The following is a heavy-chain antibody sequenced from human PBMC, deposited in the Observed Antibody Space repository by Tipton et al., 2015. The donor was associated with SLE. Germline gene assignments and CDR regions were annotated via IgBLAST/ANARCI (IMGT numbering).Heavy chain of an antibody. CDR2: IYYSGST. Sequence: TLSLTCTVSGGSLSSGGYYWTWFRQHPGKGLEWIGYIYYSGSTFYNPSLKSRVTMSVDTSRNLFSLKLSSVTAADTAVYYCARDKGDTYGLRLDYWGQGTLVTVSS. J-gene: IGHJ4*02. D-gene: IGHD5-18*01. CDR3: ARDKGDTYGLRLDY. V-gene: IGHV4-31*03. CDR1: GGSLSSGGYY.